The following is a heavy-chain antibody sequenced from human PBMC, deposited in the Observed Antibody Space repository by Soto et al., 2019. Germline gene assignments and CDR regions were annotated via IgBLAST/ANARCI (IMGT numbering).Heavy chain of an antibody. J-gene: IGHJ6*02. CDR1: GYTFTSYY. V-gene: IGHV1-46*03. CDR3: ATSARGSGSYYNAWYYYGMDV. Sequence: GASVKVSCKASGYTFTSYYMHWVRQAPGQGLEWMGIINPSGGSTSYAQKFQGRVTMTRDTSTSTVYMELSSLRSEDTAVYYCATSARGSGSYYNAWYYYGMDVWGQGTTVTVSS. D-gene: IGHD3-10*01. CDR2: INPSGGST.